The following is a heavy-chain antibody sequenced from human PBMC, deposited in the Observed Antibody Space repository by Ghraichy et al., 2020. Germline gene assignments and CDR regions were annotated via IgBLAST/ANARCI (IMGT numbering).Heavy chain of an antibody. CDR2: ISSSGSTI. V-gene: IGHV3-11*01. D-gene: IGHD3-3*01. CDR3: ARSGPKGIWSGYYLRPDYYGMDV. CDR1: GFTFSDYY. J-gene: IGHJ6*02. Sequence: GGSLRLSCAASGFTFSDYYMSWIRQAPGKGLEWVSYISSSGSTIYYADSVKGRFTISRDNAKNSLYLQMNSLRAEDTAVYYCARSGPKGIWSGYYLRPDYYGMDVWGQGTTVTVSS.